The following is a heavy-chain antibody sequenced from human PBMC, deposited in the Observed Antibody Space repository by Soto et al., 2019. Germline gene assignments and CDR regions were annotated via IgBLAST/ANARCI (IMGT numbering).Heavy chain of an antibody. Sequence: PVGPLRLSYAASEVNFSDHYMDWVRKAPGKGLEWVGRTRNKANSYTTEYAASVKGRFTISRDDSKNSLYLQMNSLKTEDTAVYYCAHVDTAMGYGMDVWGQGTTVTVSS. CDR3: AHVDTAMGYGMDV. CDR2: TRNKANSYTT. J-gene: IGHJ6*02. CDR1: EVNFSDHY. V-gene: IGHV3-72*01. D-gene: IGHD5-18*01.